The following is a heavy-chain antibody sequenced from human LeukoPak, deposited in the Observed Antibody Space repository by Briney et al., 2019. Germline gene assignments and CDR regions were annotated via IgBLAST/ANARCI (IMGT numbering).Heavy chain of an antibody. CDR2: IDQDGSTE. CDR1: GFTFSSYW. Sequence: GGSLRLSCGASGFTFSSYWMSWVRQAPGKGLEWVANIDQDGSTEYYVDSVGGRFTVSRDNAKNSVYLQIDSLRAEDTAVYYCARADNYGSILDYWGRGTLVTVSS. CDR3: ARADNYGSILDY. D-gene: IGHD3-10*01. J-gene: IGHJ4*02. V-gene: IGHV3-7*04.